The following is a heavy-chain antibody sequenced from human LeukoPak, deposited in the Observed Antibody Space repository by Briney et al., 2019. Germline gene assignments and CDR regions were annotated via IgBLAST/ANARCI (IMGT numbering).Heavy chain of an antibody. CDR3: AREPASLSSTISNDY. V-gene: IGHV1-2*02. Sequence: ASVKVSCKASGYTFTGYYMHWVRQAPGQGLEWMGWINPNSGGTNYAQKFQGRVTMTRDTSISTAYMELSRLRSDDTAVYYCAREPASLSSTISNDYWGQGTLVTVSS. D-gene: IGHD2-2*01. J-gene: IGHJ4*02. CDR1: GYTFTGYY. CDR2: INPNSGGT.